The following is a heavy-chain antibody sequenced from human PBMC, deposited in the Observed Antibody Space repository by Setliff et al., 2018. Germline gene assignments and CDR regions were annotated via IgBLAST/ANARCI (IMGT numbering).Heavy chain of an antibody. D-gene: IGHD2-21*02. CDR1: GFTFRCFA. V-gene: IGHV3-30*02. CDR3: VRDSSADYYDNDYFKY. Sequence: PGGSLRLSCAASGFTFRCFAMHWVRQAPGKGLEWVAFIRHDESDIYYTNSVKGRFTVSRDNSKNTLYLQMNILRPEDTALYYCVRDSSADYYDNDYFKYWGQGALVTVSS. CDR2: IRHDESDI. J-gene: IGHJ1*01.